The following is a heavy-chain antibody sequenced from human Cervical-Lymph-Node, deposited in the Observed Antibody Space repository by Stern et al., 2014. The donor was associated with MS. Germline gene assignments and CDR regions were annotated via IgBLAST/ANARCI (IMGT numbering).Heavy chain of an antibody. CDR2: VSTYNGNT. V-gene: IGHV1-18*01. J-gene: IGHJ4*02. CDR1: GYTFTHTG. Sequence: VQLVESGAEVKKPGASVKVSCKASGYTFTHTGMNWVRLAPGQGPEWMGWVSTYNGNTKYAQKLRGRVTMTTDTSTSTAYMELRSLRSDDTAVYYCARGDDKTSYDYWGQGTLVTVSS. CDR3: ARGDDKTSYDY. D-gene: IGHD1-1*01.